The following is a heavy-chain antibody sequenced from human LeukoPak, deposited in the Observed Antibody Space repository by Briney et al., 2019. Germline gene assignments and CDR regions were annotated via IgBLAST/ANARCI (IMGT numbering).Heavy chain of an antibody. CDR2: IYYSGST. CDR1: GGSISSSSYY. V-gene: IGHV4-39*07. Sequence: SETPSLTCTVSGGSISSSSYYWGWIRQPPGKGLEWIGSIYYSGSTYYNVSLKSRVTISVDTSKNQFSLKLSSVTAADTAVYYCARGAIAARRSPDAFDIWGQGTMVTVSS. J-gene: IGHJ3*02. D-gene: IGHD6-6*01. CDR3: ARGAIAARRSPDAFDI.